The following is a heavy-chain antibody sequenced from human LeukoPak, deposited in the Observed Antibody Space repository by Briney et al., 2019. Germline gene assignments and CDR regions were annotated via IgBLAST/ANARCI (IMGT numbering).Heavy chain of an antibody. Sequence: PGGFLRLSCAASGFTFSSYGMHWGRQAPGKGLEWVAFIRYDGSNKYYADSVKGRFTISRDNSKNTLYLQMNSLRAEDTAVYYCAKDLYCSGGSCYSSYMDVWGKGTTVTVSS. CDR2: IRYDGSNK. J-gene: IGHJ6*03. V-gene: IGHV3-30*02. CDR1: GFTFSSYG. CDR3: AKDLYCSGGSCYSSYMDV. D-gene: IGHD2-15*01.